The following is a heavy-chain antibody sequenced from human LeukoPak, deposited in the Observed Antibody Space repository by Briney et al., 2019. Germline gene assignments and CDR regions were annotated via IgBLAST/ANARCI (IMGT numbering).Heavy chain of an antibody. Sequence: GGSLRLSCASSGFPFSSYAANWVRQAPGMGLEWMSYLTSTSSTVYYADSVKRRFTISRDNAKNTLFLQMDSRRVDDTGLYYCAASLGPRDYWGQGILVTVSS. J-gene: IGHJ4*02. CDR1: GFPFSSYA. CDR3: AASLGPRDY. D-gene: IGHD7-27*01. CDR2: LTSTSSTV. V-gene: IGHV3-48*03.